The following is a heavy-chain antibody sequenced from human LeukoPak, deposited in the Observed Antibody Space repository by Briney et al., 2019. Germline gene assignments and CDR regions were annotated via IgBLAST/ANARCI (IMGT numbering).Heavy chain of an antibody. CDR3: ARDLYVDIVAPSGMDV. J-gene: IGHJ6*02. D-gene: IGHD5-12*01. CDR1: EFTFSSYP. CDR2: ISNSGGNI. V-gene: IGHV3-23*01. Sequence: HPGGSLRLSCAASEFTFSSYPMSWVRQAPGKGLEWVSTISNSGGNIYYADSVKGRFTISKDNSKNTLYLQMNSLRAEDTAVYYCARDLYVDIVAPSGMDVWGQGTTVTVSS.